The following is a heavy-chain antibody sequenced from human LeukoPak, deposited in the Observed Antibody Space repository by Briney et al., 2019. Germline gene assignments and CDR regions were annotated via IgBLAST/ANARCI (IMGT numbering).Heavy chain of an antibody. CDR3: ARFRDCGGDCYFLAY. J-gene: IGHJ4*02. D-gene: IGHD2-21*02. Sequence: SETLSLTCTVSGGSISSYYWSWIRQPPGKGLEWMGNIYYSGSTNYNPSLRSRVTISIDTSKNQFSLRLSSVTAADTAVYYCARFRDCGGDCYFLAYWGQGALVTVSS. CDR1: GGSISSYY. V-gene: IGHV4-59*01. CDR2: IYYSGST.